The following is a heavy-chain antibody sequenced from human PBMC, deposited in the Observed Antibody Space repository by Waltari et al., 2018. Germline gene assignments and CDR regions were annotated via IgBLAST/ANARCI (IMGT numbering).Heavy chain of an antibody. J-gene: IGHJ4*02. CDR3: ARGGGYDFGY. CDR1: VGTFTSYA. V-gene: IGHV1-69*04. CDR2: FIPILGIA. D-gene: IGHD5-12*01. Sequence: QVQLLQSGAAVKKPGSSVKVSCKAYVGTFTSYAISWVRPAPGQGLEWMGGFIPILGIANYAQKFQGRVTITADESTSTAYMELSSLRSEDTAVYYCARGGGYDFGYWGQGTLVTVSS.